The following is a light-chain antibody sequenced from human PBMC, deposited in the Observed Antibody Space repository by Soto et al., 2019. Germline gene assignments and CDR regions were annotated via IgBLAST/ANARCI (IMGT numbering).Light chain of an antibody. Sequence: QSVLAQPASVSAPPGQSITISCTGTSTDIGAYKFVSWYQQHPGKAPKLMIYDVTSRPSGVSNRFSGSKSGNTASLIISGLQAEDEGDYYCISYTGFDTYVFGTGTKVTVL. J-gene: IGLJ1*01. CDR1: STDIGAYKF. CDR3: ISYTGFDTYV. V-gene: IGLV2-14*03. CDR2: DVT.